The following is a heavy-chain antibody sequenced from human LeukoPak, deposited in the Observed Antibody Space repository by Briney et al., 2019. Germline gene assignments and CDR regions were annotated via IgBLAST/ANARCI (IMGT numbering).Heavy chain of an antibody. J-gene: IGHJ4*02. V-gene: IGHV1-18*01. Sequence: GASVKVSCRASGYTFTSNGISWVRQAPGQGLEWMAWISPYNGDTTYAQELQGRVTVTTDASTSTAYMELRSLRSDDTAVYYCARGRRQYYDSSGYYFDYWGQGTLVTVSS. D-gene: IGHD3-22*01. CDR3: ARGRRQYYDSSGYYFDY. CDR2: ISPYNGDT. CDR1: GYTFTSNG.